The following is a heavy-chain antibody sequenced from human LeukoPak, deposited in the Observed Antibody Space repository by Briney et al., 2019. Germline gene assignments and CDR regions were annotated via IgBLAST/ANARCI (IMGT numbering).Heavy chain of an antibody. D-gene: IGHD3-10*01. J-gene: IGHJ6*02. CDR2: ISYDGSNK. V-gene: IGHV3-30-3*01. CDR3: ARVFTLPSMVRGVISYYYGMDV. CDR1: GFPFSSYA. Sequence: GGSLRLSCVASGFPFSSYAMHWVRQAPGKGLEWVAVISYDGSNKYYADSVKGRFTISRDNSKNTLYLQMNSLRAEDTAVYYCARVFTLPSMVRGVISYYYGMDVWGQGTTVTVSS.